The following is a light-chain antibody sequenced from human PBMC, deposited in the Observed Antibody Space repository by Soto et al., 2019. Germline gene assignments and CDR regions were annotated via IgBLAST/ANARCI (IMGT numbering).Light chain of an antibody. V-gene: IGKV3-20*01. CDR1: QNINTN. CDR3: QQYGNSPLT. Sequence: EIEMTQSPATLSLSPGERATLSCRASQNINTNLAWYQQSPGRAPRLFIYGASSRATDIPDRFSGSGSGTDFSLTISRLEPEDFAVYYCQQYGNSPLTFGGGTKVDIK. CDR2: GAS. J-gene: IGKJ4*01.